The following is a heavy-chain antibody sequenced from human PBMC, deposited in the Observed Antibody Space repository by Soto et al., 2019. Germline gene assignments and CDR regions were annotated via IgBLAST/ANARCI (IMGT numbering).Heavy chain of an antibody. CDR1: GFTFSSYA. V-gene: IGHV3-64*01. J-gene: IGHJ4*02. Sequence: EVQLVESGGGLVQPGGSLRLSCAASGFTFSSYAMHWVRQAPGKGLEYVSAISSNGGSTYYANSVKGRFTISRDNSKNTLYLQMGSLRAEDMAVYYCARMVRGVISYFDYWGQGTLVTVSS. CDR2: ISSNGGST. D-gene: IGHD3-10*01. CDR3: ARMVRGVISYFDY.